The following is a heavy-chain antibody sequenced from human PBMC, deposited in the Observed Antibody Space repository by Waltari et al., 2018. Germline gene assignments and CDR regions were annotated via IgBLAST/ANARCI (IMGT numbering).Heavy chain of an antibody. CDR2: ISSTSRYT. Sequence: QVQLVESGGGMVTAGGSLRLSCAASGFNFSDHYMSWIRQAPGKGLEWVSFISSTSRYTNTADSVKGRFTISRDNAKKSVFLQMNNLRAEDTAVYYCARGRDDYNPQPFDFWGQGIPVTVSS. J-gene: IGHJ4*02. D-gene: IGHD4-4*01. CDR1: GFNFSDHY. CDR3: ARGRDDYNPQPFDF. V-gene: IGHV3-11*06.